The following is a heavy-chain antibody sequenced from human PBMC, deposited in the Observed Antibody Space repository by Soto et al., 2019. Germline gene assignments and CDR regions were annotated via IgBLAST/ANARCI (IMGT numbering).Heavy chain of an antibody. D-gene: IGHD3-10*01. CDR2: IFHSLGA. V-gene: IGHV4-59*01. CDR3: VRDLKGSGDY. Sequence: PSETLSLTCTVSGGSTTSDYWSWIRQPPGKGLEWLGYIFHSLGAKYNPSLGSRGSISMDTSKNQLSLGQRSVTAADTAIYVCVRDLKGSGDYWGQGTLVTVSS. J-gene: IGHJ4*02. CDR1: GGSTTSDY.